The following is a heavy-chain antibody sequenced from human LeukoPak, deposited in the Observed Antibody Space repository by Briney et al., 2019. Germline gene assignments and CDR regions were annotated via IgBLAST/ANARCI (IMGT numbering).Heavy chain of an antibody. Sequence: GGPLRLSCAASGFTYCSYWMHWVRQAPGKGLVWVSRINTDGSSTSYADSVKGRFTISRDNAKNTAYLQMNSLRAEDTAVYYCARVKVGSWDWFDPWGQGTLVTVSS. CDR3: ARVKVGSWDWFDP. CDR2: INTDGSST. CDR1: GFTYCSYW. V-gene: IGHV3-74*01. D-gene: IGHD1-26*01. J-gene: IGHJ5*02.